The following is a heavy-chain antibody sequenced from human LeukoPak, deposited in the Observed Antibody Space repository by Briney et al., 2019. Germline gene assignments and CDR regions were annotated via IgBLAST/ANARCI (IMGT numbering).Heavy chain of an antibody. V-gene: IGHV3-7*01. Sequence: GGSLRLSCAASGFTFSLYWMSWVRQAPGKGLEWVANIKQDGSEKYYVDSVKGRFTISRDNAKNSLYLQMNSLRAEDTAVYYCAGDYGYSYGYGRYYYMDVWGKGTTVTISS. CDR3: AGDYGYSYGYGRYYYMDV. CDR2: IKQDGSEK. J-gene: IGHJ6*03. D-gene: IGHD5-18*01. CDR1: GFTFSLYW.